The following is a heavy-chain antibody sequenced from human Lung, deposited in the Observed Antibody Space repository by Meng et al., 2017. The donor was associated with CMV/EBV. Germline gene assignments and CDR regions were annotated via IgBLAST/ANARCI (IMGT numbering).Heavy chain of an antibody. J-gene: IGHJ6*02. CDR2: ISWISGSI. CDR1: GFTFDDYA. Sequence: SLKISCAAPGFTFDDYAMHWVRQAPGKGLEWVSGISWISGSIGYADSVKGRFTISRDNAKDSLYLQMNSLRAEDTALYYCAKGSGGVYYYYGMDVWGQGXTVTVSS. D-gene: IGHD2-8*02. V-gene: IGHV3-9*01. CDR3: AKGSGGVYYYYGMDV.